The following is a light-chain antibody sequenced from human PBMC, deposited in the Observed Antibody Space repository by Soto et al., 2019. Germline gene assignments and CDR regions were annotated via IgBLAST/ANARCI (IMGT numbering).Light chain of an antibody. V-gene: IGKV3-20*01. CDR1: QSVSSGH. Sequence: DIVLTQSPGTLSLSPGERASLSCRASQSVSSGHLAWYQQKPDQAPRLLIYGASSRATGIPDRFSGSGSGTDFTLTISRLEPEDYAVYYCQQYGHSLWTFGQGTKVDIK. CDR2: GAS. J-gene: IGKJ1*01. CDR3: QQYGHSLWT.